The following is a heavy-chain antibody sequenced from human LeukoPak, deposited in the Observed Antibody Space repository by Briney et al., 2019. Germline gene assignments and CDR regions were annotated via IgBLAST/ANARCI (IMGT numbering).Heavy chain of an antibody. CDR1: VGSLSGYY. V-gene: IGHV4-59*10. J-gene: IGHJ4*02. CDR2: IYTSGST. CDR3: ARRGRYFTRHVDY. Sequence: SETLSLTCAVYVGSLSGYYWSWIRQPAGKGLEWIGRIYTSGSTNYNPSLKSRVTMSVDTSKNQFSLKLSSVTAADTAVYYCARRGRYFTRHVDYWGQGTLVTVSS. D-gene: IGHD1-14*01.